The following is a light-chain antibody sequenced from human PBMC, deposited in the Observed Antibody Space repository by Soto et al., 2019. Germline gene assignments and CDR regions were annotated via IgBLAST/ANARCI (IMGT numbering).Light chain of an antibody. Sequence: QSALTQPASVSGSPGQSITISCTGTSSDVGGYNYLSWYQLHPGKAPKVMIYEVSNRPSGVSNRFSGSKSGNTASLTISGLQAEDEADYYCSSYTSSGTPVFGGGTQLTVL. CDR2: EVS. V-gene: IGLV2-14*01. CDR1: SSDVGGYNY. CDR3: SSYTSSGTPV. J-gene: IGLJ3*02.